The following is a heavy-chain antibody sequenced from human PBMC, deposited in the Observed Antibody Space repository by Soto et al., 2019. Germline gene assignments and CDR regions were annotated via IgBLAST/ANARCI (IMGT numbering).Heavy chain of an antibody. V-gene: IGHV4-39*01. CDR3: AGHGPLSNNRIQLDY. D-gene: IGHD4-4*01. Sequence: QLQLQESGPGLVKPSETLSLTCTVSGGSISSSSYYWGWIRQPPGKGLEWIGNIYYSGTTYYNPSIKSRVTISVDTSKNHFSLKLGSVTAAGTAVYYCAGHGPLSNNRIQLDYWGQGTLVTVSS. J-gene: IGHJ4*02. CDR2: IYYSGTT. CDR1: GGSISSSSYY.